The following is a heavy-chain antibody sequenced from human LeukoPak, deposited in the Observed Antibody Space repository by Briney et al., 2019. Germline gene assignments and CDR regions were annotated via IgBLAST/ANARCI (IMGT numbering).Heavy chain of an antibody. V-gene: IGHV3-23*01. CDR2: ISGSDGST. D-gene: IGHD3-3*01. CDR1: GFTFSNYA. J-gene: IGHJ5*02. Sequence: PGGTLRLSCAASGFTFSNYAMTWVRQAPGKGLEWVSAISGSDGSTYYSASVTGRFTISRDNLQHTLYLQMSSLRADDTAVYYCAKDGYDFWSAYQIDLWGQGTLVTVSS. CDR3: AKDGYDFWSAYQIDL.